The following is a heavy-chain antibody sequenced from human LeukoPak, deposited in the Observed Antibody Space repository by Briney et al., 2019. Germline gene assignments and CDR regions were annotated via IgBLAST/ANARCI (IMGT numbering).Heavy chain of an antibody. D-gene: IGHD3-10*01. CDR1: SGSIFTSNW. CDR3: AKPPLPSGPFYP. V-gene: IGHV3-21*04. CDR2: ISTTSTYI. Sequence: KSSGTLSLTCTVSSGSIFTSNWWSWVRQDPGKGLDWVSAISTTSTYISYTDSVKGRFTISIDNAKNSLYLQMNTLSAADTAVYYCAKPPLPSGPFYPWGQGTPVTVSS. J-gene: IGHJ5*02.